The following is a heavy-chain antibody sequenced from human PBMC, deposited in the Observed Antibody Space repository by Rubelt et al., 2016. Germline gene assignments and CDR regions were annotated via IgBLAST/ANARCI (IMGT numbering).Heavy chain of an antibody. CDR2: ISYDGSNK. Sequence: VRQAPGKGLEWVAVISYDGSNKYYADSVKGRFTISRDNSKNTLYLQMNSLRAEDTAVYYCARHKAVSSSVLSPMDVWGQGTTVTVSS. D-gene: IGHD6-6*01. J-gene: IGHJ6*02. CDR3: ARHKAVSSSVLSPMDV. V-gene: IGHV3-30*03.